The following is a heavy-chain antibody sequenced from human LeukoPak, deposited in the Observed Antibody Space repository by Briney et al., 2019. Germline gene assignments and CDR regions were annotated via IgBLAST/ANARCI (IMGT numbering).Heavy chain of an antibody. V-gene: IGHV3-30*18. CDR3: GKDMARIYYYGSGEIDY. CDR2: ISYDGSNK. J-gene: IGHJ4*02. CDR1: GFPFSRHG. D-gene: IGHD3-10*01. Sequence: PGGSLRFSRAASGFPFSRHGMHWVRQVPGKGLEWLAVISYDGSNKAYADSVKGRFTISRDNSNNTLHLQMNSLRAEDTAVYYCGKDMARIYYYGSGEIDYWGQGTLVTVSS.